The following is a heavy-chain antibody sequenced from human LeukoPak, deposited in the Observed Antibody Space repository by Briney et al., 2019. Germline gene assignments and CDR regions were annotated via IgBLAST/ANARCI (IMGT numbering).Heavy chain of an antibody. CDR1: GFTFSDYY. J-gene: IGHJ4*02. Sequence: GGSLRLSCAASGFTFSDYYMSWVRQAPGKGLEWLSYIDLSGNVKYYIDSVKGRFTIFRDNAKNSLFLQMNSLRADDTAVYYCARRSGSYDYWGQGTLVIVSS. CDR2: IDLSGNVK. CDR3: ARRSGSYDY. V-gene: IGHV3-11*04. D-gene: IGHD1-26*01.